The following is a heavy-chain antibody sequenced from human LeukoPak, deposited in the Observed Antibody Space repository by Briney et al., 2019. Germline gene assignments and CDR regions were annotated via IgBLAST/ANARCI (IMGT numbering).Heavy chain of an antibody. Sequence: SGGSLRLSCAASGFTFSSYAMSWVRQAPGKGLEWVSAISGSGSNTYYADSVKGRFTMSRDNSKNTLHLQMNSLRAEDTAVYYCATLVWGIRAFDIWGQGTMVTVSS. J-gene: IGHJ3*02. D-gene: IGHD6-13*01. CDR3: ATLVWGIRAFDI. CDR1: GFTFSSYA. CDR2: ISGSGSNT. V-gene: IGHV3-23*01.